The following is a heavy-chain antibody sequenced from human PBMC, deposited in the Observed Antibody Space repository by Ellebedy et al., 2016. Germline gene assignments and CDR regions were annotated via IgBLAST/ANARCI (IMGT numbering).Heavy chain of an antibody. V-gene: IGHV3-11*03. CDR2: ISSRSSYT. CDR1: GFTFSDYY. Sequence: GGSLRLXCAASGFTFSDYYMSWIRQAPGKGLEWVSYISSRSSYTNYADPVKGRFTISGDKAKNSLYLQMNSLRAEDTAVYYCARFLNKSESRSSLSPYYYGLDVWGQGTTVTVSS. CDR3: ARFLNKSESRSSLSPYYYGLDV. D-gene: IGHD3-10*01. J-gene: IGHJ6*02.